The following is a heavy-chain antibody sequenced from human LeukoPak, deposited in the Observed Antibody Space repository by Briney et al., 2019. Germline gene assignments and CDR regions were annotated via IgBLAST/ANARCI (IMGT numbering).Heavy chain of an antibody. V-gene: IGHV3-30*03. D-gene: IGHD3-22*01. Sequence: GGSLRLSCAASGFTFSSYGIHWVRQAPGKGLEWVAVISYDGSNKYYADSVKGRFTISRDNSKNTLYLQMTSLRAEDTAVYYCARDPTYYYDSSGYGSDWGQGTLVTVSS. CDR1: GFTFSSYG. CDR3: ARDPTYYYDSSGYGSD. CDR2: ISYDGSNK. J-gene: IGHJ1*01.